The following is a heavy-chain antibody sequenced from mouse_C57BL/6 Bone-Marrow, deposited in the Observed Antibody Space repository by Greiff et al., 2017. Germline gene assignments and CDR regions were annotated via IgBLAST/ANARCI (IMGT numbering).Heavy chain of an antibody. D-gene: IGHD2-3*01. CDR1: GYTFTDYN. V-gene: IGHV1-22*01. J-gene: IGHJ1*03. Sequence: VQLKQSGPELVKPGASVKMSCKASGYTFTDYNMHWVKQSHGKSLEWIGYINPNNGGTSYNQKFKGKATLTVNKSSSTAYMELRSLTSEDSAVYYCARLGDGYWYFDVWGTGTTVTVSS. CDR2: INPNNGGT. CDR3: ARLGDGYWYFDV.